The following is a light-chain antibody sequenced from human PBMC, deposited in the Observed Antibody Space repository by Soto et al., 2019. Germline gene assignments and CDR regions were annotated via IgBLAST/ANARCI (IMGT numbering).Light chain of an antibody. CDR3: QQSYSTLPYT. Sequence: IQMTQSPSSLSASVGDRVTLSCRASRNISSDLNWYQLKPGKAPKLLIYCASTLQNGVPSRFSGSGSATDFTLTITTLQPEDVATYSCQQSYSTLPYTFGQGTKVEIK. CDR1: RNISSD. J-gene: IGKJ2*01. CDR2: CAS. V-gene: IGKV1-39*01.